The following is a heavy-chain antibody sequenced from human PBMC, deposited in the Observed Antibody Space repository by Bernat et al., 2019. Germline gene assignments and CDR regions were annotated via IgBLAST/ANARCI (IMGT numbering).Heavy chain of an antibody. Sequence: QVQLVQSGAEVKKPGASVKVSCKASGYTFTGHALHWVRQAPGHRPEWMGWIDAGNGNTKYSQSFQGRVTFTRDTSATTVYMDLSSLRSEDTAIYYCARTGLLDYWGQGTPVTVSS. CDR1: GYTFTGHA. CDR3: ARTGLLDY. J-gene: IGHJ4*02. CDR2: IDAGNGNT. V-gene: IGHV1-3*01.